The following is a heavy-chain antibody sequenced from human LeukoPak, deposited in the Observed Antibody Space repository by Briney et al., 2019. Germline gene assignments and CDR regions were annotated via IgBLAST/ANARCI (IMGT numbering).Heavy chain of an antibody. J-gene: IGHJ4*02. Sequence: PGGSLRLSCAASGFTFSSYEMNWVRQAPGKGLEGVSYISGSGSTIYYADSVKGRFTISRENAKNSVYLQMNSLRAEDTAVYYCARVGNYYDSSGYSTYFDSWGQGTPVTVSS. D-gene: IGHD3-22*01. CDR1: GFTFSSYE. CDR3: ARVGNYYDSSGYSTYFDS. V-gene: IGHV3-48*03. CDR2: ISGSGSTI.